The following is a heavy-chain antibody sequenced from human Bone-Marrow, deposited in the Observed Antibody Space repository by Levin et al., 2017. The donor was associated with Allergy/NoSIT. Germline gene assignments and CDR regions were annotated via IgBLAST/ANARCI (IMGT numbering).Heavy chain of an antibody. CDR1: GFTFSNYA. V-gene: IGHV3-30-3*01. J-gene: IGHJ4*02. CDR3: ARDGAIFGGDNFFDY. Sequence: LSLTCAASGFTFSNYAMHWVRQAPGKGLDWVAVISYDGSNKFYADSVKGRFTISRDNAKNSLYLQMNSLTVEDAAIYYCARDGAIFGGDNFFDYWGQGTPVTVSS. CDR2: ISYDGSNK. D-gene: IGHD3-3*01.